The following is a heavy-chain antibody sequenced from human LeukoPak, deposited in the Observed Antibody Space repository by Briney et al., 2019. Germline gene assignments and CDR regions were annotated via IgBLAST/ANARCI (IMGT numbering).Heavy chain of an antibody. Sequence: GASVKVSCKASGYTFTSYDINWVRQAPGQGLEWMGWMNPNSGNTGYAQKFQGRVTITRNTSISTAYMELSSLRSEDTAVYYCARGCYDFWSDATNWFDPWGQGTLVTVSS. CDR2: MNPNSGNT. CDR3: ARGCYDFWSDATNWFDP. CDR1: GYTFTSYD. D-gene: IGHD3-3*01. J-gene: IGHJ5*02. V-gene: IGHV1-8*03.